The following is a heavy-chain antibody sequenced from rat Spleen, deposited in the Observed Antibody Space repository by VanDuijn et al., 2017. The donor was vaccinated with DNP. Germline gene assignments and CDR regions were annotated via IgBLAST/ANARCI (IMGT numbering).Heavy chain of an antibody. V-gene: IGHV5-25*01. Sequence: DVQLVESDGCLVQPGRSLKLSCEASGFTLSNYYMAWVRQAPTKGLEWVAYISTGGSSTYYRDSVKGRFTISRDNAKSTLYLQMESLRSEDTATYYCARWGSLITLFAYWGQGTLVTVSS. CDR2: ISTGGSST. CDR3: ARWGSLITLFAY. CDR1: GFTLSNYY. J-gene: IGHJ3*01. D-gene: IGHD1-1*01.